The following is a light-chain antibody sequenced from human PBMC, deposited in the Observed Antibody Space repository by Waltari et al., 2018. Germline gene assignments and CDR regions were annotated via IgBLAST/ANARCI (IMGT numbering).Light chain of an antibody. Sequence: IVLTQSPGTLSLSPGDRASLSCKASQSLGKSYFAWYQHKPGQAPRLLIYGESSRAAGIPDRFSGSGSGTDFTLTISRLEPEEFAVYYCQQYASSVLYTFGQGTKLEIK. V-gene: IGKV3-20*01. CDR3: QQYASSVLYT. CDR2: GES. CDR1: QSLGKSY. J-gene: IGKJ2*01.